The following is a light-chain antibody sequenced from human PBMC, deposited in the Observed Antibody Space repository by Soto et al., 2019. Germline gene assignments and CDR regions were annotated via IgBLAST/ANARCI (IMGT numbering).Light chain of an antibody. V-gene: IGLV2-14*01. CDR1: SSDVGNYIF. CDR3: VSYTTSASYV. J-gene: IGLJ1*01. Sequence: QSVLTQPASVSGSPGQSTTISCTGTSSDVGNYIFVSWYRQHPGKAPKLMIYDINNRPSGVSNRFSGSKSGHTASLTISGLQAEDEADYYCVSYTTSASYVFGTGPKVTVL. CDR2: DIN.